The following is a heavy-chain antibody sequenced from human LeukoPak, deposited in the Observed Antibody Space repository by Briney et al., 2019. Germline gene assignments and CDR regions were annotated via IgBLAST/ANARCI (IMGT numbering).Heavy chain of an antibody. V-gene: IGHV3-7*03. CDR3: ARASIDY. CDR2: IKQDGSKK. J-gene: IGHJ4*02. CDR1: GFPFSSYW. Sequence: PGGSLRLSCVASGFPFSSYWMTWVRQAPGKGLEWVANIKQDGSKKSYVDSVKGRFTISRDNAKNSLYLQMNSLRAEDTAVYYCARASIDYWGQGTLVTVSS.